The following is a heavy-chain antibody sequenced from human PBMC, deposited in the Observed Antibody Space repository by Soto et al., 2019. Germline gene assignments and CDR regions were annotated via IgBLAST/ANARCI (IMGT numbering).Heavy chain of an antibody. CDR2: IYHSGST. Sequence: SETLSLTCAVSGGSISSGGYSWSWIRQPPGKGLEWIGYIYHSGSTYYSPSLKGRLIISVDPSKNQFSLKLTSVTAADTAMYYCARPKTIGAAAGKGWFDPWGQGTLVTVSS. J-gene: IGHJ5*02. D-gene: IGHD6-13*01. CDR1: GGSISSGGYS. V-gene: IGHV4-30-2*03. CDR3: ARPKTIGAAAGKGWFDP.